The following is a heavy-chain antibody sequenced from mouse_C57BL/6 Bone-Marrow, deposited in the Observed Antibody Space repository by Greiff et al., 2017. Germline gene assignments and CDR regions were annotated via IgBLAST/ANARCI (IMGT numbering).Heavy chain of an antibody. CDR2: ISNGGGST. CDR1: GFTFSDYY. CDR3: ARQGNGVDY. V-gene: IGHV5-12*01. J-gene: IGHJ2*01. Sequence: EVKLMESGGGLVQPGGSLKLSCAASGFTFSDYYMYWVRQTPEKRLEWVAYISNGGGSTYYPDTVKGRFTISRANAKNTLYLQMSRLKSEDTAMYYCARQGNGVDYWGQGTTVTVSS.